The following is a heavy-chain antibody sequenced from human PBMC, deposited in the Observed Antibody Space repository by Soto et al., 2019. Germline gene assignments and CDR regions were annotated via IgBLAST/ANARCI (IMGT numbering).Heavy chain of an antibody. J-gene: IGHJ4*02. CDR1: GFTFSSYA. V-gene: IGHV3-23*01. CDR2: ISGSGGST. Sequence: EVQLLESWGGLVQPGGSLRLSCAASGFTFSSYAMSWVRQAPGKGLEWVSAISGSGGSTYYADSVKGRFTISRDNSKNTLYLQMNSLRAEDTAVYYCAKSHRAEGGYGAHAFPYYFDYWGQGTLVTVSS. CDR3: AKSHRAEGGYGAHAFPYYFDY. D-gene: IGHD4-17*01.